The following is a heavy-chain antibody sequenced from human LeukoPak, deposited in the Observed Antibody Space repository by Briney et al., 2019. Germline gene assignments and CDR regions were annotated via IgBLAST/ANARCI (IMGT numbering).Heavy chain of an antibody. Sequence: GGSLRLSCAASGFTFSSFAMSWVRQAPGKGLEWVSAVSGSGSSTYYADSVKGRFTISRDNSKNTLYLQMNSLRAEDTAVYYCASRYYYDSSGRSYYFDYWGQGTLVTVSS. CDR1: GFTFSSFA. D-gene: IGHD3-22*01. CDR2: VSGSGSST. V-gene: IGHV3-23*01. CDR3: ASRYYYDSSGRSYYFDY. J-gene: IGHJ4*02.